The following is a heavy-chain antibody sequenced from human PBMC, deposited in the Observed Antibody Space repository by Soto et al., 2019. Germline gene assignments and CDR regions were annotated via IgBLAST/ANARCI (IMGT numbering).Heavy chain of an antibody. D-gene: IGHD3-22*01. CDR2: INPNSGGT. V-gene: IGHV1-2*04. J-gene: IGHJ4*02. CDR1: GYTFTSYY. CDR3: ATDSSGYRYFDY. Sequence: AAVKVSCKASGYTFTSYYMHWVRQAPGQGLEWMGWINPNSGGTNYAQKFQGWVTMTRDTSISTAYMELSRLRSDDTAVYYCATDSSGYRYFDYWGQGTLVTVSS.